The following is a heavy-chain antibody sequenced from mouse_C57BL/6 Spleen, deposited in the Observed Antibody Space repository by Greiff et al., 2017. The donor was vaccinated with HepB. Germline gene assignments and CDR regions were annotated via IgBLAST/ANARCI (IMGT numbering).Heavy chain of an antibody. D-gene: IGHD1-1*01. CDR3: AGYYGSSLYYFDY. CDR2: IHPNSGST. V-gene: IGHV1-64*01. CDR1: GYTFTSYW. J-gene: IGHJ2*01. Sequence: QVQLQRPGAELVKPGASVKLSCKASGYTFTSYWMHWVKQRPGQGLEWIGMIHPNSGSTNYNEKFKSKATLTVDKSSSTAYMQLSSLTSEDSAVYYCAGYYGSSLYYFDYWGQGTTLTVSS.